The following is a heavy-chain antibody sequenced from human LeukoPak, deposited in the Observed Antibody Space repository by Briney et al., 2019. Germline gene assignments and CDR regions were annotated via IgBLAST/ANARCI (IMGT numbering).Heavy chain of an antibody. CDR1: GGSFSGYY. CDR2: INHSGST. CDR3: ATRYHWGPNYFDY. D-gene: IGHD7-27*01. Sequence: PSETLSLTCAVYGGSFSGYYWSWIRQPPGKGLEWIGEINHSGSTNYNPSLKSRVTISVDTPKNQFSLKLSSVTAADTAVYYCATRYHWGPNYFDYWGQGTLVTVSS. V-gene: IGHV4-34*01. J-gene: IGHJ4*02.